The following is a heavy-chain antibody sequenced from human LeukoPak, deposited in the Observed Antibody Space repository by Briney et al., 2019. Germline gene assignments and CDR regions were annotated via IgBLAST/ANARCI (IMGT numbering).Heavy chain of an antibody. CDR2: TYYRSKWYN. D-gene: IGHD5-18*01. CDR1: GDIVSSNSAA. CDR3: ARALSRTWIQLDY. J-gene: IGHJ4*02. Sequence: SQTLSLTRALSGDIVSSNSAAWDWIRQSPSRGLEWLERTYYRSKWYNDYAVSVKNRITINPDTSKNQFSLQLNSVTPEDTAVYYCARALSRTWIQLDYWGQGTLVTVSS. V-gene: IGHV6-1*01.